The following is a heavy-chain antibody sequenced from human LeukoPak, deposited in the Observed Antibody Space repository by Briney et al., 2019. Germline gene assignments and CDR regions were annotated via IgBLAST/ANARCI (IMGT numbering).Heavy chain of an antibody. J-gene: IGHJ4*02. D-gene: IGHD6-13*01. CDR1: GYTFTSYD. Sequence: GASVKVSCKASGYTFTSYDINWVRQATGQGLGWMGWMNPNSGNTGYAQKFQGRVTMTRNTSISTAYMELSSLRSEDTAVYYCARGAKGIAAAGTDYWGQGTLVTVSS. CDR3: ARGAKGIAAAGTDY. V-gene: IGHV1-8*01. CDR2: MNPNSGNT.